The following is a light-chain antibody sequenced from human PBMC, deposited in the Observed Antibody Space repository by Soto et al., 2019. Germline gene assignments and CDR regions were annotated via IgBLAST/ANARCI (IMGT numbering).Light chain of an antibody. CDR1: QSVNNRD. CDR2: GTF. Sequence: EIVLTQSPGTLSLSPGEGAALSCRASQSVNNRDLAWYQQRPDQAPRLLIYGTFIRAAGIPDRFSGSGSGTDFTLTISRLEPEDFAVYYCQQYGPSPMYTFGPGTKLEIK. CDR3: QQYGPSPMYT. V-gene: IGKV3-20*01. J-gene: IGKJ2*01.